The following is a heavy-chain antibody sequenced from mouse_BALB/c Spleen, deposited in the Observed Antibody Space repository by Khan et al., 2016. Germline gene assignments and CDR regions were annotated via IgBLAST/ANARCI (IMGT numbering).Heavy chain of an antibody. CDR2: VNPYNGGT. D-gene: IGHD2-2*01. Sequence: IQLVQPGPELVKPGASVKMSCKASGYTFTDYYMDWVKQSHGESFEWIGRVNPYNGGTSYNQKFKGHATLTVDKSSSTAYMELNSLTSEDSAVYYCARRVTHYYAMDYWGQGTSVTVSS. CDR3: ARRVTHYYAMDY. CDR1: GYTFTDYY. J-gene: IGHJ4*01. V-gene: IGHV1-19*01.